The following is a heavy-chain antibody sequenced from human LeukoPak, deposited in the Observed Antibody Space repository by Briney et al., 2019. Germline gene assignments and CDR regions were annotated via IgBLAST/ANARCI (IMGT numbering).Heavy chain of an antibody. D-gene: IGHD3-10*01. CDR3: ARVRGSGSYEGNFDY. V-gene: IGHV3-7*01. CDR1: GFTFSDYY. J-gene: IGHJ4*02. Sequence: PGGSLRLSCAASGFTFSDYYMSWIRQAPGKGLEWVANIKQDGSEKYYVDSVKGRFTISRDNAKNSLYLQMNSLRAEDTAVYYCARVRGSGSYEGNFDYWGQGTLVTVSS. CDR2: IKQDGSEK.